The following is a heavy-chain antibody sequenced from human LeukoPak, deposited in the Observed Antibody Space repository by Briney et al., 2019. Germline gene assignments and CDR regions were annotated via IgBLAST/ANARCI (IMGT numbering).Heavy chain of an antibody. CDR2: INPNSGGT. CDR1: GYTFTGYY. J-gene: IGHJ5*02. Sequence: GASVKVSCKASGYTFTGYYMHWVRQAPGQGLEWMGWINPNSGGTNYAQKFQGRVTMTRDTSISTAYMELSRLRSDDTAVYYCARDRAAAILDWFDPWGQGTLVTVPS. CDR3: ARDRAAAILDWFDP. D-gene: IGHD2-2*01. V-gene: IGHV1-2*02.